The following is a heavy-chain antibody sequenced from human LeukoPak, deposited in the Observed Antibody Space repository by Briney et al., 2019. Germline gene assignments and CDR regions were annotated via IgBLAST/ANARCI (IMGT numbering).Heavy chain of an antibody. CDR1: GGSISSHY. CDR2: IYYSGST. CDR3: ASANGLYYDSRDYYFDY. D-gene: IGHD3-22*01. J-gene: IGHJ4*02. V-gene: IGHV4-59*11. Sequence: SETLSLTCTVSGGSISSHYWSWIRQPPGKGLEWIGYIYYSGSTNYNPSLKSRVTISVDTSKNQSSLKLSSVTAADTAVYYCASANGLYYDSRDYYFDYWGQGTLVTVSS.